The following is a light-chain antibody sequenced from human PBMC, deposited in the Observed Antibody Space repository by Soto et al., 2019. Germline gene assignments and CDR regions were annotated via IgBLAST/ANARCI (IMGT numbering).Light chain of an antibody. J-gene: IGLJ2*01. CDR2: EVS. CDR3: SSYAGSSTWV. V-gene: IGLV2-8*01. CDR1: SSDVGGYNY. Sequence: QPAPTQPPSASGSPGQSATISCTGTSSDVGGYNYVSWYQQYPGKAPKLMIYEVSKRPSGVPDRFSGSKSGNTASLTVSGLQAEDEADYYCSSYAGSSTWVFGGGTQLTVL.